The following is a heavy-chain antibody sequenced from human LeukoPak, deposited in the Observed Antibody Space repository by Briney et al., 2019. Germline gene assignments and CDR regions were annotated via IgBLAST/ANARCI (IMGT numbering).Heavy chain of an antibody. CDR1: GFTFSSYG. J-gene: IGHJ6*03. CDR3: ARIRLRPYYYMDV. CDR2: ISGSGGST. V-gene: IGHV3-23*01. Sequence: GGSLRLSCAASGFTFSSYGMSWVRQAPGKGLEWVSAISGSGGSTYYADSVKGRFTISRDNAKNTLYLQMNSLRAEDTAMYYCARIRLRPYYYMDVWGKGTTVTVSS. D-gene: IGHD4-17*01.